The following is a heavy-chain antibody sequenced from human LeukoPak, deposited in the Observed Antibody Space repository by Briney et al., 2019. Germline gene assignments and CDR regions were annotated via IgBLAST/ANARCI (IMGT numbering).Heavy chain of an antibody. CDR3: ARPTDYYDSSGSYVY. CDR2: ISSSGSTI. CDR1: GFTFSSYE. Sequence: PGGSLRLSCAASGFTFSSYEMNWVRQAPGKGLEWVSYISSSGSTIYYADSVKGRFTISRDNAKNSLYLQMNSLRAEDTAVYYCARPTDYYDSSGSYVYWGQGTLVTVSS. V-gene: IGHV3-48*03. J-gene: IGHJ4*02. D-gene: IGHD3-22*01.